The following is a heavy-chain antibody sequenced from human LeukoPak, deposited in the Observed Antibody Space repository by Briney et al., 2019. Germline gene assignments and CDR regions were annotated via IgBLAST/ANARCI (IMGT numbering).Heavy chain of an antibody. D-gene: IGHD1-26*01. CDR2: ISYDGSNK. V-gene: IGHV3-30-3*01. CDR3: ARDWAWEPGDY. Sequence: GGSLRLSCTASGFTFSNYAMHWVRQAPGKGLEWVAVISYDGSNKYYADSVRGRFTISRDNAKNSVYLQMNSLRDEDTAVYYCARDWAWEPGDYWGQGTLVTVSS. CDR1: GFTFSNYA. J-gene: IGHJ4*02.